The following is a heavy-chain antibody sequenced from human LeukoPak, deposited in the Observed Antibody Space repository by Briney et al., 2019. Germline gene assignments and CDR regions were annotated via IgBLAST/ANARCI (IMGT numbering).Heavy chain of an antibody. CDR2: ISYDGSNK. CDR3: ASPYGGNSGGSDAFDI. J-gene: IGHJ3*02. V-gene: IGHV3-30*04. D-gene: IGHD4-23*01. CDR1: GFTFSSYA. Sequence: GGSLRLSCAASGFTFSSYAMHWVRQAPGKGLEWVAVISYDGSNKYYADSVKGRFTISRDNSKNTLYLQMNSLRAEDTAVYYCASPYGGNSGGSDAFDIWGQGTMVTVSS.